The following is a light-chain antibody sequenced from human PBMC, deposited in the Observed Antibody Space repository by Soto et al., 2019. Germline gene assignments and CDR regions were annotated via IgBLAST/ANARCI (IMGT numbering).Light chain of an antibody. CDR3: CADAGRSTYV. CDR2: EVS. Sequence: QSALTQPASVSGSPEQSITISCTRTSSDVGSYNFVSWYQQHPGKVPKVMIYEVSKRPSGVSDRFSGSKSGNTASLTISGLQAEDEADYYCCADAGRSTYVFGTGTKLTVL. V-gene: IGLV2-23*02. J-gene: IGLJ1*01. CDR1: SSDVGSYNF.